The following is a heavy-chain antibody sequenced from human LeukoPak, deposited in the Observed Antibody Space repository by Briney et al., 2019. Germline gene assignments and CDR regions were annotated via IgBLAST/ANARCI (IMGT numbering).Heavy chain of an antibody. CDR1: GGSISSYY. V-gene: IGHV4-59*01. CDR2: IYYSGST. CDR3: ARLAAADAFDI. J-gene: IGHJ3*02. Sequence: SETLSLTCTVSGGSISSYYWSWIRQPPGEGLEWIGYIYYSGSTNYNPSLKSRVTISVDTFKNQFSLKLSSVTAADTAVYYCARLAAADAFDIWGQGTMVTVSS. D-gene: IGHD6-13*01.